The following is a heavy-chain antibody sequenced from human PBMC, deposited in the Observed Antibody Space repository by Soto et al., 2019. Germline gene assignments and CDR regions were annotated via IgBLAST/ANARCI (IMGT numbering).Heavy chain of an antibody. D-gene: IGHD7-27*01. CDR3: ARDPYSITRGIIARIGAPYYYYGMDV. Sequence: QVQLVQSGAEVKKPGSSVKVSCKASGGTFSSYAISWVRQAPGQGLEWMGGTIPIFGTANYAQKCQGRVTIAADESTSTAYMGMSSLRSEDTAVFYCARDPYSITRGIIARIGAPYYYYGMDVWGQGTTVTVSS. CDR1: GGTFSSYA. CDR2: TIPIFGTA. V-gene: IGHV1-69*01. J-gene: IGHJ6*02.